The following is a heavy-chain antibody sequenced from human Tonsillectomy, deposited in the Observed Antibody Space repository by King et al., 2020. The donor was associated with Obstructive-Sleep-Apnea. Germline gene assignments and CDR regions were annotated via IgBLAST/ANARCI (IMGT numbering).Heavy chain of an antibody. CDR1: GGSFSGYY. J-gene: IGHJ4*02. CDR3: ARGITMIVVVITRIFDY. V-gene: IGHV4-34*01. D-gene: IGHD3-22*01. CDR2: INHSGST. Sequence: VQLQQWGAGLLKPSGTLSLTCAVYGGSFSGYYWSWIRQPPGKGLEWIGEINHSGSTNYNPSLKSRVTISVDTSKNQFSLKLSSVTAADTAVYYCARGITMIVVVITRIFDYWGQGTLVTVSS.